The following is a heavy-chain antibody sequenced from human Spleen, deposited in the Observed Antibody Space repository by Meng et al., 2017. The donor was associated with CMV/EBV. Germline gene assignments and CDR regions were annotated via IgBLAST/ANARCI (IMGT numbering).Heavy chain of an antibody. CDR1: GFAFSSYA. D-gene: IGHD2-21*02. CDR2: IGTGGDT. CDR3: GRERWGLGDY. J-gene: IGHJ4*02. Sequence: GGSLRLSCAASGFAFSSYALHWVRRAPGKGLEWVSAIGTGGDTYYADSVMGRFTISRDNAKNTLYLQMNSLRVDDTAVYFCGRERWGLGDYWGQGTVVTVSS. V-gene: IGHV3-47*02.